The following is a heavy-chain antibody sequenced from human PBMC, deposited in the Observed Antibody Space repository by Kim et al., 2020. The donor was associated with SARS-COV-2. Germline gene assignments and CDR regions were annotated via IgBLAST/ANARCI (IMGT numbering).Heavy chain of an antibody. D-gene: IGHD3-10*01. Sequence: YYADAVKGRLTNSRDNSKNTLYLQMNSLRAEDTAVYYCAKGGQRGVPFDYWGQGTLVTVSS. V-gene: IGHV3-23*03. CDR3: AKGGQRGVPFDY. J-gene: IGHJ4*02.